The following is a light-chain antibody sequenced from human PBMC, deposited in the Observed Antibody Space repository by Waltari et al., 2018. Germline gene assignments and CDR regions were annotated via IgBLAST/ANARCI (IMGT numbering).Light chain of an antibody. Sequence: QSVLTQPPSASGTPGQRVTISCSGSRSNIGSNYVSCYQQLPGTAPKLLIYSNNQRPSGVPDRFSGSKSGTSASLAISGLRSEDEADYYCAAWDDSLSGPNWVFGGGTKLTVL. J-gene: IGLJ3*02. CDR1: RSNIGSNY. CDR3: AAWDDSLSGPNWV. CDR2: SNN. V-gene: IGLV1-47*02.